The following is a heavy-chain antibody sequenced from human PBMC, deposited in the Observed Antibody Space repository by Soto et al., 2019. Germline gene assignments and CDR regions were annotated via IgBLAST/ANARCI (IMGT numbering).Heavy chain of an antibody. J-gene: IGHJ3*02. Sequence: EVQLLESGGGLVQRGGSLRLSCAASGFSFRSYDMSWVRQAPGRGLGWVSAISVSGDYACYADSVKGRFTISRDNSKHTLYVEMNSLRAEDTAIYYCAKEDYEWTNGHFDIWGQGTMVTVSS. CDR1: GFSFRSYD. CDR2: ISVSGDYA. V-gene: IGHV3-23*01. D-gene: IGHD3-22*01. CDR3: AKEDYEWTNGHFDI.